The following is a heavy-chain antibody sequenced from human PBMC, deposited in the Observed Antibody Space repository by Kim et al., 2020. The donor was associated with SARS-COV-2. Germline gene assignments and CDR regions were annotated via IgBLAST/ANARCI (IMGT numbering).Heavy chain of an antibody. D-gene: IGHD1-26*01. Sequence: GDTSVVGSVKGRFTIYRENAKNSLYLQMNSLRAGDTAVYYCAREGGGMDVWGQGTTVTVSS. CDR2: GDT. J-gene: IGHJ6*02. CDR3: AREGGGMDV. V-gene: IGHV3-13*01.